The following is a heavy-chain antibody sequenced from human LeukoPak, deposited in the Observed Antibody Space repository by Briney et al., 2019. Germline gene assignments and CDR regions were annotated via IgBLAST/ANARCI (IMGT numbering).Heavy chain of an antibody. J-gene: IGHJ5*02. V-gene: IGHV4-34*01. CDR3: ARAAWNGGGGFDP. D-gene: IGHD3-16*01. Sequence: PSETLSLTCAVYNGSFSGYYWSWIRQSPEKGLEWIGEVNHGGDTNYNPSLRSRVTISLDTSKNHFSLKLRSVTAADTAIYNCARAAWNGGGGFDPWGQGTPVTVSS. CDR1: NGSFSGYY. CDR2: VNHGGDT.